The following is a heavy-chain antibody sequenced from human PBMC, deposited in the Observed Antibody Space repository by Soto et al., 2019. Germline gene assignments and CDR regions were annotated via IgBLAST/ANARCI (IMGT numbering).Heavy chain of an antibody. CDR1: GVTFSSYS. D-gene: IGHD3-22*01. V-gene: IGHV3-48*01. CDR3: ARSYYDSSASYASYGMDV. CDR2: ISASSRTL. Sequence: PGVSLRLSCGAAGVTFSSYSMNWVRQAPGKRLERISHISASSRTLFYADSVKGRFNISRDNAKNSLYMQMNSLRAEETAVYYCARSYYDSSASYASYGMDVWGQGTTVTVSS. J-gene: IGHJ6*02.